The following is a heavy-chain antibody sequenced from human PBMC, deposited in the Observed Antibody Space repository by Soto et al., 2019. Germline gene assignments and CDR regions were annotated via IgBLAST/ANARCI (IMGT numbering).Heavy chain of an antibody. CDR1: GFTVSSNY. D-gene: IGHD1-26*01. Sequence: PGGSLRLSCAASGFTVSSNYMSWVRQAPGKGLEWVSVIYSGGSTYYADSVKGRFTISRDNSKNTLYLQMNSLRAEDTAVYYCARSIPHFSGSYLGLEAFDIWGQGTMVTVSS. J-gene: IGHJ3*02. V-gene: IGHV3-53*01. CDR2: IYSGGST. CDR3: ARSIPHFSGSYLGLEAFDI.